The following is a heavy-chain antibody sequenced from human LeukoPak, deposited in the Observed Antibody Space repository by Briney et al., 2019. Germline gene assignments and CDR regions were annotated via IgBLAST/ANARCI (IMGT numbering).Heavy chain of an antibody. J-gene: IGHJ4*02. D-gene: IGHD3-3*01. CDR3: ASKEVRFLEWLPQFDY. CDR2: IRYDGSNK. CDR1: GFTFSSYG. Sequence: PGGSLRLSCAASGFTFSSYGMHWVRQAPGKGLEWVAFIRYDGSNKYYADSVKGRFTISRDNSKNTLYLQMNSLRAEDTAVYYCASKEVRFLEWLPQFDYWGQGTLVTVSS. V-gene: IGHV3-30*02.